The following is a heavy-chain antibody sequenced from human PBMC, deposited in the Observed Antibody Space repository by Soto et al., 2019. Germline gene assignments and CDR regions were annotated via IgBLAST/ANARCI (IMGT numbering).Heavy chain of an antibody. V-gene: IGHV3-23*01. CDR3: VLRAGDY. Sequence: EVQLMESGGGVARPGGSLRLSCATSGFTFSSNSMNWVRQVPGKRLEWVSRIGAGDDTTYYTDSVEGRFTISRDDSKGTLYLQMTSLKVEDTAIYFCVLRAGDYWGQGTLVNVSS. D-gene: IGHD3-9*01. J-gene: IGHJ4*02. CDR1: GFTFSSNS. CDR2: IGAGDDTT.